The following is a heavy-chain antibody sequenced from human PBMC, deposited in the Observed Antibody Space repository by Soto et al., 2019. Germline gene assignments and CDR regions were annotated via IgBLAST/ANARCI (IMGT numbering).Heavy chain of an antibody. Sequence: EVQLVESGGGLVQPGGSLRLSCAASGFTFSSYSMNWVRQAPGKGLEWVSYISSSSSTIYYADSVKGRFTISRDNAKNSLYLQMNRLRAEGTAVYYCAREAAAGTFDYWGQGTRVTVSS. D-gene: IGHD6-13*01. CDR3: AREAAAGTFDY. CDR1: GFTFSSYS. CDR2: ISSSSSTI. J-gene: IGHJ4*02. V-gene: IGHV3-48*01.